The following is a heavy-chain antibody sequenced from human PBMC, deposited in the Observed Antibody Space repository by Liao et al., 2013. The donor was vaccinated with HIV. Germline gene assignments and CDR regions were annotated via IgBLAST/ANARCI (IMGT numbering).Heavy chain of an antibody. J-gene: IGHJ3*02. CDR2: AFYSGST. D-gene: IGHD1-26*01. CDR1: GDSIRDLY. V-gene: IGHV4-59*01. CDR3: ARGEDAFDI. Sequence: QLQLQESGSGLVKPSQTLSLTCTVSGDSIRDLYWSWIRQAPGKGPEWIGHAFYSGSTNYNPSLKSRVTTSVDTSKNQFSLKLRSVTAADTAVYYCARGEDAFDIWGQGTQVTVSS.